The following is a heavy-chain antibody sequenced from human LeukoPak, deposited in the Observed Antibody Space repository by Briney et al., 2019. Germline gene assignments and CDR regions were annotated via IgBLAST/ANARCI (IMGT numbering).Heavy chain of an antibody. CDR3: ARDSRNYYGSGSYRYCFDY. D-gene: IGHD3-10*01. V-gene: IGHV1-69*13. CDR2: IIPIFGTA. J-gene: IGHJ4*02. Sequence: GASVKVSCKASGGTFSSYAISWVRQAPGQGLEWMGGIIPIFGTANYAQKFQGRVTITADESTSTAYMELSSLRSEDTAVYYCARDSRNYYGSGSYRYCFDYWGQGTLVTVSS. CDR1: GGTFSSYA.